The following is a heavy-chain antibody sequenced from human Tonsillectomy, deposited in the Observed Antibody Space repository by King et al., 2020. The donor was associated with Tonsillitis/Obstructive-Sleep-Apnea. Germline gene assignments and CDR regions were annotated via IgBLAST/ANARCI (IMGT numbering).Heavy chain of an antibody. J-gene: IGHJ4*02. CDR1: GGSFSGYY. CDR3: ARGFPAQDHYYFDY. V-gene: IGHV4-34*01. Sequence: VQLQQWGAGLLKPSETPSLTCAVYGGSFSGYYWSWIRQPPGKGLEWIGEINHSGSTNYNPSLKSRVTISVDTSKNQFSLKLSSVTAADTAVYYCARGFPAQDHYYFDYWGQGTLVTVSS. CDR2: INHSGST.